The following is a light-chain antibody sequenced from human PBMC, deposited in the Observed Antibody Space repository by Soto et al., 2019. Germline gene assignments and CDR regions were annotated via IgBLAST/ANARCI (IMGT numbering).Light chain of an antibody. J-gene: IGKJ5*01. CDR2: GVS. V-gene: IGKV3-15*01. CDR1: QNVNNN. Sequence: EIVMTQSPVTLSMSPGERAALSCRASQNVNNNLAWYQQKPGQAPRLLIYGVSARGTGVPAMFSGSGSGTEFTFTISSLQSEDFAVYYCQQYSKWPPTFGRGTRLEIK. CDR3: QQYSKWPPT.